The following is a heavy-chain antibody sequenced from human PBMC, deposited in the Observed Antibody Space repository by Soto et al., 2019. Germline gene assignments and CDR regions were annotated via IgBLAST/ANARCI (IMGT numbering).Heavy chain of an antibody. V-gene: IGHV4-34*01. J-gene: IGHJ4*02. CDR1: GRSFSGYY. CDR3: ARAYGGDVFDY. Sequence: QVQLQQWGAGLLKPSETLSLTCAVYGRSFSGYYWSWIRQPPGKGLEWIGEINHSGSTNYNPSLTXSVTISVDTSKNHFSLNLSSLTAADTAVYYCARAYGGDVFDYWGQGTLVTVSS. D-gene: IGHD2-21*01. CDR2: INHSGST.